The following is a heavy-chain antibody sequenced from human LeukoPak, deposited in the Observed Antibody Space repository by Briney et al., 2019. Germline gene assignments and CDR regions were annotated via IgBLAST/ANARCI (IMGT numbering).Heavy chain of an antibody. CDR2: INHSGSS. D-gene: IGHD6-25*01. CDR1: GGSFSGYY. V-gene: IGHV4-34*01. CDR3: ARASAHPYYYYYYYMDV. Sequence: SETLSLTCAVYGGSFSGYYWSWVRQPPGKGLEWIGEINHSGSSNYNPSLKSRVTISVDTSKNQFSLKLSSVTAADTAVYYCARASAHPYYYYYYYMDVWGKGTTVTVSS. J-gene: IGHJ6*03.